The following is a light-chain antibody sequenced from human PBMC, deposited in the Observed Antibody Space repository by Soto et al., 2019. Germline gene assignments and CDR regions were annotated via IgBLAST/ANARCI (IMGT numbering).Light chain of an antibody. Sequence: IVLTQSPGTLSLSTRERATLSCRASQSVSNNYLAWYQQKPGQAPRLLIFGASTRATGIPDRFSGSGAGAYFNLTISRLEPADFGVYYCQQYGSSHTFGQGTRLEI. J-gene: IGKJ5*01. CDR1: QSVSNNY. CDR3: QQYGSSHT. V-gene: IGKV3-20*01. CDR2: GAS.